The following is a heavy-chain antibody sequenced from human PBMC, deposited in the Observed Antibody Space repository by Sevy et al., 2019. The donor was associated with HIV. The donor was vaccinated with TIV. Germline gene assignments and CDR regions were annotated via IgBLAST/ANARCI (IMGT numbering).Heavy chain of an antibody. CDR1: GFTFSSYA. Sequence: GGSVRLSCAASGFTFSSYAMSWVRQAPGRGLEWVSAISGSGGNTYYVDSVKGRFTISRDNSKNTLYLQMNSLRAEDTAIYYCAKDDYMDVWGKGTTVTVSS. CDR2: ISGSGGNT. V-gene: IGHV3-23*01. CDR3: AKDDYMDV. J-gene: IGHJ6*03.